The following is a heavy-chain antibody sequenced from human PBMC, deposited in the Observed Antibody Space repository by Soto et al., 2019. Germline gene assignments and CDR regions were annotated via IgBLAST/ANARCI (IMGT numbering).Heavy chain of an antibody. V-gene: IGHV1-69*13. CDR3: ASFSSPYRRRQWELPNAFDI. Sequence: ASLKVSCKASGGTFSSYAISWVRQAPGQGLEWMGGIIPIFGTANYAQKFQGRVTITADESTGTAYMELSSLRSEDTAVYYCASFSSPYRRRQWELPNAFDIWRQGTMVTVSS. D-gene: IGHD1-26*01. CDR2: IIPIFGTA. J-gene: IGHJ3*02. CDR1: GGTFSSYA.